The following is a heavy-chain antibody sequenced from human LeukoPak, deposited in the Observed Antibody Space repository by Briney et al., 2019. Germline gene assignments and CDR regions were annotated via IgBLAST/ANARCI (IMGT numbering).Heavy chain of an antibody. D-gene: IGHD2/OR15-2a*01. CDR3: ARDECVASDFPGAFHI. CDR1: GFTFDDYA. Sequence: PGGSLRLSCAASGFTFDDYAMHWVRQAPGKGLEWVSGISWNSGSIGYADSVKGRFTISRDNAKNSLYLQMNTLRAEDMALYYYARDECVASDFPGAFHIWVEGTMVTVSS. V-gene: IGHV3-9*03. CDR2: ISWNSGSI. J-gene: IGHJ3*02.